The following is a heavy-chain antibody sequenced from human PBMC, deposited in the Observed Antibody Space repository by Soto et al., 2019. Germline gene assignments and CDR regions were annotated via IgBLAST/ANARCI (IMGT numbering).Heavy chain of an antibody. CDR3: ARGELQWLVPLYYFDY. D-gene: IGHD6-19*01. CDR1: GFTFSSYA. CDR2: ISYDGSNK. Sequence: PGGSLRLSCAASGFTFSSYAMHWVRQAPGKGLEWVAVISYDGSNKYYADSVKGRFTISRDNSKNTLYLQMNSLRAEDTAVYYCARGELQWLVPLYYFDYWGQGTLVTVSS. V-gene: IGHV3-30-3*01. J-gene: IGHJ4*02.